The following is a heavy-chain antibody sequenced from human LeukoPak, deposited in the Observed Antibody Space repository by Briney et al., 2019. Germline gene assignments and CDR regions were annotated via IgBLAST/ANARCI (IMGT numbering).Heavy chain of an antibody. D-gene: IGHD6-19*01. J-gene: IGHJ4*02. V-gene: IGHV3-23*01. CDR1: GFTFSSFE. Sequence: GGSLRLSRAASGFTFSSFEMSWVRQAPGKGLEWVSAISGSGGSAYYADSVKGRFTISRDNSRNSLSLQMNSLRAEDTALYYRAKTGYSSGWYRIWDYWGQGTLVTVSS. CDR3: AKTGYSSGWYRIWDY. CDR2: ISGSGGSA.